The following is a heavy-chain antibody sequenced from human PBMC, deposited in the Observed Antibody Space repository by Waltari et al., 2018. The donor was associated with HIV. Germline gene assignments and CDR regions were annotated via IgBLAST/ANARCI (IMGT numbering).Heavy chain of an antibody. CDR2: ISYDGSNK. V-gene: IGHV3-30*18. D-gene: IGHD3-10*01. CDR1: GFTFSSYG. J-gene: IGHJ4*02. CDR3: AKDAGGMYYFDY. Sequence: QVQLVESGGGVVQPGRSLRLSCAASGFTFSSYGMHWVRQAPGKGLEWVAVISYDGSNKYYADSVKGRFTISRDNSKNTLYLQMNSLRAEDTAVYYCAKDAGGMYYFDYWGQGTLVTVSS.